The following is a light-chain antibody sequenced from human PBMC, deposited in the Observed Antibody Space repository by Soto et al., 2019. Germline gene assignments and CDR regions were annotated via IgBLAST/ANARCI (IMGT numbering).Light chain of an antibody. CDR2: GAS. Sequence: EIVMTQSPATLSVSPGERATLSCRASQSVSSNLAWYQQKPGQAPRLLIYGASTRATGIPARFSGSGSGTEFTLTMSSLQSEDFAVYYCQQYRTFGQGTRVDIK. CDR3: QQYRT. V-gene: IGKV3-15*01. J-gene: IGKJ1*01. CDR1: QSVSSN.